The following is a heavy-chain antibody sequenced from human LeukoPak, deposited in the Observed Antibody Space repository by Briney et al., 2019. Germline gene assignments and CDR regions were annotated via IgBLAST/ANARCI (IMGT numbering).Heavy chain of an antibody. CDR2: ITPILGIA. CDR3: ARNYYDSSGTGY. V-gene: IGHV1-69*04. D-gene: IGHD3-22*01. CDR1: GGTFSSYA. J-gene: IGHJ4*02. Sequence: SVKVSCKASGGTFSSYAISWVRQAPGQGLEWMGRITPILGIANYAQKFQGRVTITADKSTSTAYMELSSLRSEDTAVYYCARNYYDSSGTGYWGQGTLVTVSS.